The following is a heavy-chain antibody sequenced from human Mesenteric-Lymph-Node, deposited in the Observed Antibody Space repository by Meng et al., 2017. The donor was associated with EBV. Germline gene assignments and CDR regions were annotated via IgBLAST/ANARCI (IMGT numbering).Heavy chain of an antibody. D-gene: IGHD6-19*01. CDR1: GGSVRDSY. CDR2: IFHSGST. CDR3: ARATSGWAKGWIDT. Sequence: VQLQQVGAVLLKPPEPLSLPCAVSGGSVRDSYWSLIRQPPGMGLAWIGQIFHSGSTNYNPSLKSLVTMSVDKSKNPFSLNLIYVTAADTALYYCARATSGWAKGWIDTWGQGTLVTVSS. V-gene: IGHV4-34*12. J-gene: IGHJ5*02.